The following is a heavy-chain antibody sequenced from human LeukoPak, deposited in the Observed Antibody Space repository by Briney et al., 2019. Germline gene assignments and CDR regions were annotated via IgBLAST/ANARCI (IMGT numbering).Heavy chain of an antibody. D-gene: IGHD5-18*01. Sequence: ASVKVSCKASGYTFTSYGISWVRQAPGQGLEWMGWNSAYNGNTNYAQKLQGRVTMTTDTSTSTAYMELRSLRSDDTAVYYCARDRGYSYGYNYYYMDVWGKGTTVTVSS. CDR3: ARDRGYSYGYNYYYMDV. CDR2: NSAYNGNT. CDR1: GYTFTSYG. V-gene: IGHV1-18*01. J-gene: IGHJ6*03.